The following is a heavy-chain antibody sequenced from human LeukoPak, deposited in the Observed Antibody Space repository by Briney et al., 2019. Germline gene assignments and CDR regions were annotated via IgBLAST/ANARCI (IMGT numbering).Heavy chain of an antibody. CDR3: ARGTAWDYYYYMDV. CDR1: GGSISSYC. CDR2: IYYSGST. Sequence: SETLSLTCTVSGGSISSYCWSWIRQPPGKGLEWIGYIYYSGSTNYNPSLKSRVTISVDTSKNQFSLKLSSVTAADTAVYYCARGTAWDYYYYMDVWGKGTTVTVSS. D-gene: IGHD5-18*01. J-gene: IGHJ6*03. V-gene: IGHV4-59*01.